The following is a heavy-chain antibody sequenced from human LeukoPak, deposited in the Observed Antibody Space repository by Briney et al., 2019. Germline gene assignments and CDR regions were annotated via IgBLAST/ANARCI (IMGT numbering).Heavy chain of an antibody. CDR3: AKGGPRGKLFQNFDY. J-gene: IGHJ4*02. CDR2: ISGGGGST. CDR1: GFTFSNYA. V-gene: IGHV3-23*01. Sequence: GGSLRLSCAGSGFTFSNYAMSWVRQAPGKGLEWVSGISGGGGSTYYADSVKGRFTISRDNSKNTLYLQMNSLRAEDTAVYYCAKGGPRGKLFQNFDYWGQGTLVTVSS. D-gene: IGHD3-10*01.